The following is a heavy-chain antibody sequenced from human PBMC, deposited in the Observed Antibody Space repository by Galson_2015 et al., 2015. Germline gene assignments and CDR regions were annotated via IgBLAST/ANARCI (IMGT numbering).Heavy chain of an antibody. CDR1: GGSISSGSYY. CDR2: IYTSGST. V-gene: IGHV4-61*02. CDR3: ARDLWYDSST. Sequence: TLSLTCTVSGGSISSGSYYWSWIRQPAGKGLEWIGRIYTSGSTNYNPSLKSRVTISVDTSKNQFSLKLSSVTAADTAVYYCARDLWYDSSTWGQGTLVTVSS. J-gene: IGHJ4*02. D-gene: IGHD3-22*01.